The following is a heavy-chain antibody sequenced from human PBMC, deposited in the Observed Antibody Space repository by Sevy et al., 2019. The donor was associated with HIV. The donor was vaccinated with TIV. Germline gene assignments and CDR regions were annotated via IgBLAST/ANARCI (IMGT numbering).Heavy chain of an antibody. CDR2: IKEDGSDK. CDR3: VRDGLASATDFDY. Sequence: GGSLRLSCEVSGFTFRNYWMTWVRQAPGKGLEWVANIKEDGSDKYYGDSVKGRFSISRDNAKNSLYLQMDSLRAEDTAVYYCVRDGLASATDFDYWGQGTLVTVSS. D-gene: IGHD2-15*01. V-gene: IGHV3-7*01. J-gene: IGHJ4*02. CDR1: GFTFRNYW.